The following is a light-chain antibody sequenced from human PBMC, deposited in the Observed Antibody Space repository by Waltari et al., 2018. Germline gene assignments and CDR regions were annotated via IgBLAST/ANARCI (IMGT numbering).Light chain of an antibody. CDR3: QQCNNSPPT. Sequence: EIVLTPYPAPLSLSPGEGATLYCRASQSVSSQLVWYQQKRGQAPRLLIYDASNRATGIPARFSGSGSGTDFTLTISSLEPEDFAVYYCQQCNNSPPTFGQGTKVEIK. CDR2: DAS. V-gene: IGKV3-11*01. CDR1: QSVSSQ. J-gene: IGKJ1*01.